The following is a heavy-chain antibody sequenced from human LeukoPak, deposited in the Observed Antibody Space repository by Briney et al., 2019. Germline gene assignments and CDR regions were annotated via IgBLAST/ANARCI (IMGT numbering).Heavy chain of an antibody. CDR3: AAHPLYGHYKPLVPR. D-gene: IGHD6-6*01. CDR1: GGSISSYY. J-gene: IGHJ4*02. Sequence: PSETLSLTCTVSGGSISSYYWSWIRQPPGKGLEWIGYIYYSGSTNYNPSLKSRVTISVDTSKNQFSLKLSSVTAADTAVYYCAAHPLYGHYKPLVPRWGQGTLVTVSS. V-gene: IGHV4-59*01. CDR2: IYYSGST.